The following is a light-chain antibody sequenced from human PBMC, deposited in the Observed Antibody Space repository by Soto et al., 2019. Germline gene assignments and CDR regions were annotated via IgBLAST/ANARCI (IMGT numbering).Light chain of an antibody. J-gene: IGKJ5*01. V-gene: IGKV1-9*01. CDR1: QGIGTY. Sequence: ILLTHSPFFLSSSFVYRFTSTCRASQGIGTYLAWYQHQAGKAPELLIYAASTLQSGVPSRFGGSGSGTEFTLTISSLQPEDFATYYCQQLNTWPIIFGQGTLLEIK. CDR3: QQLNTWPII. CDR2: AAS.